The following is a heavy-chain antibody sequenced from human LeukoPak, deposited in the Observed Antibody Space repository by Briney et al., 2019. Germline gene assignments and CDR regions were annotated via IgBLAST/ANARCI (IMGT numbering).Heavy chain of an antibody. CDR2: IYYSGST. CDR3: AREAFGNFQH. Sequence: PSETLSLTCTVSGVSVSSGSYYWSWIRQPPGKGLEWIGYIYYSGSTNYSPSLKSRVTISVDTSKNQFSLKLSSVTAADTAVYYCAREAFGNFQHWGQGTLVTVSS. D-gene: IGHD3-10*01. CDR1: GVSVSSGSYY. J-gene: IGHJ1*01. V-gene: IGHV4-61*01.